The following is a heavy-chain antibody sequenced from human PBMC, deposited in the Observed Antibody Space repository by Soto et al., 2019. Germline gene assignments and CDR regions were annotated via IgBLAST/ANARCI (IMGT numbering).Heavy chain of an antibody. J-gene: IGHJ3*02. D-gene: IGHD2-2*01. Sequence: SVKVSCKASGGTFSSYAISWVRQAPGQGLEWMGGIIPIFGTANYAQKFQGRVTITADKSTSTAYMELSSLRSEDTAVYYCAKVCSSTSCYWDIDAFDIWGQGTMVTVSS. CDR1: GGTFSSYA. V-gene: IGHV1-69*06. CDR3: AKVCSSTSCYWDIDAFDI. CDR2: IIPIFGTA.